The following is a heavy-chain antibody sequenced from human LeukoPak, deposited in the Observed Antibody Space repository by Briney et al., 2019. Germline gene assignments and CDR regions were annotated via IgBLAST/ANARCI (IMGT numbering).Heavy chain of an antibody. V-gene: IGHV1-2*02. D-gene: IGHD2-2*02. CDR2: INPNSGGT. J-gene: IGHJ5*02. Sequence: ASVKVSCKASGYTFTGYYMHWVRQAPGQGLEWMGWINPNSGGTNYAQKFQGRVTMTRDTSISTAYMELSRLRSDDTAVYYCAGGVNCSSTSCYMNFDPWGQGTLVTVSS. CDR1: GYTFTGYY. CDR3: AGGVNCSSTSCYMNFDP.